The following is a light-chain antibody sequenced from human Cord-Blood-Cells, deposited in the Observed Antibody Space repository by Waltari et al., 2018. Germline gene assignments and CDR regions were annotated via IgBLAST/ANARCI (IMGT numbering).Light chain of an antibody. CDR2: WAS. CDR1: PSVLYSSNNKNY. J-gene: IGKJ5*01. CDR3: QQYYSTPIT. Sequence: DIVMTQSPDSLALSPGERATSNCKSSPSVLYSSNNKNYLAWYQQKPGQPPKLLIYWASTRESGVPDRFSGSGSGTDFTLTISSLQAEDVAVYYCQQYYSTPITFGQGTRLEIK. V-gene: IGKV4-1*01.